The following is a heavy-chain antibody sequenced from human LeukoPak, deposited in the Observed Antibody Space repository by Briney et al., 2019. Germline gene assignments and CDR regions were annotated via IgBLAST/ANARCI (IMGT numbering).Heavy chain of an antibody. V-gene: IGHV4-39*07. CDR2: IYYSGST. D-gene: IGHD1-26*01. Sequence: TSETLSLTCTVSGGSISSSSYYWGWIRQPPGKGLEWIGSIYYSGSTNYNPSLKSRVTISVDTSKNQFSLKLSSVTAADTAVYYCARGSWELPPFDYWGQGALVTVSS. J-gene: IGHJ4*02. CDR1: GGSISSSSYY. CDR3: ARGSWELPPFDY.